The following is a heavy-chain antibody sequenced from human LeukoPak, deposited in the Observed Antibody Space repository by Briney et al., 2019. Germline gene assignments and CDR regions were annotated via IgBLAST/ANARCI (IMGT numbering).Heavy chain of an antibody. CDR3: VRALPDGITIFGVVMPTCDY. CDR1: GYTFTGYY. Sequence: ASVKVSCKASGYTFTGYYMHWVRQAPGQGLEWMGWINPNSGGTNYAQKFQGRVTMTRDTSISTAYMELSRLRSDDTAVYYCVRALPDGITIFGVVMPTCDYWGQGTLVTVSS. CDR2: INPNSGGT. V-gene: IGHV1-2*02. J-gene: IGHJ4*02. D-gene: IGHD3-3*01.